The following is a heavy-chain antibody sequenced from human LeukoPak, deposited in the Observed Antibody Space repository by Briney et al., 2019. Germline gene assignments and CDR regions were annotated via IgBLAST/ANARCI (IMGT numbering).Heavy chain of an antibody. J-gene: IGHJ6*03. V-gene: IGHV3-30*02. Sequence: GGSLRLSCAASGFTFSSYGMHWVRQAPGKGLEWVAFIRYDGSNKYYADSVKGRFTISRDNAKKSVYLQMNSLRAEDTAVYYCARDPYSGAYGDSYYYYMDLWGQGTTVTISS. CDR3: ARDPYSGAYGDSYYYYMDL. D-gene: IGHD1-26*01. CDR1: GFTFSSYG. CDR2: IRYDGSNK.